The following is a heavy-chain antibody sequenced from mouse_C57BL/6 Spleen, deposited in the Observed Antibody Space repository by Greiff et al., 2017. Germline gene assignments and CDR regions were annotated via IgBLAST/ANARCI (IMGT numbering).Heavy chain of an antibody. D-gene: IGHD1-1*01. CDR1: GYTFTSYW. CDR3: ARVTTVAPYAMDY. CDR2: IDPSDSET. V-gene: IGHV1-52*01. J-gene: IGHJ4*01. Sequence: QVQLQQPGAELVRPGSSVKLSCKASGYTFTSYWMHWVKQRPIQGLEWIGNIDPSDSETNYNQKFKDKATLPVDKSSGTAYMQLSSLTSDDSAVYYCARVTTVAPYAMDYWGQGTSVTVSS.